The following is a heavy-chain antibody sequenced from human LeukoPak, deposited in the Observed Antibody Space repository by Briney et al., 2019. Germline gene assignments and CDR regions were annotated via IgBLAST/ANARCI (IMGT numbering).Heavy chain of an antibody. V-gene: IGHV4-59*01. CDR3: ARDRPEYGGSFDI. D-gene: IGHD4-23*01. CDR1: GGSFSSYY. J-gene: IGHJ3*02. Sequence: SETLSLTCAVYGGSFSSYYWSWIRQPPGKGLEWIGYIYYSGSTNYNPSLKSRVTISVDTSKNQFSLKLSSVTAADTAVYYCARDRPEYGGSFDIWGQGTMVTVSS. CDR2: IYYSGST.